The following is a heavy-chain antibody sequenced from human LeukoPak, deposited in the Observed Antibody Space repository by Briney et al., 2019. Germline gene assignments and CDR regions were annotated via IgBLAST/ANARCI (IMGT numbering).Heavy chain of an antibody. CDR2: INSDGSST. J-gene: IGHJ4*02. CDR1: GFTFSSYW. D-gene: IGHD6-13*01. V-gene: IGHV3-74*01. Sequence: GGSLRLSCAASGFTFSSYWMHWVRQAPGKGLVWVSRINSDGSSTSYADSVKGRFTISRDNAKNTLYLQMNSLRAEDTAVYYCAKDSSSWPHYFDYWGQGTLVTVSS. CDR3: AKDSSSWPHYFDY.